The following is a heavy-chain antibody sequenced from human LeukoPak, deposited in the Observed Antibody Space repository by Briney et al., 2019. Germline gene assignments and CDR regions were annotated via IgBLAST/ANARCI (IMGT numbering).Heavy chain of an antibody. Sequence: SETLSLTCTVSGGSISSSSYYWGWIRQPPGKGLEWIGSIYYSGSTNYNPSLNSRVTISVDTSKNQFSLKLSSVTAADTAVYYCARASGGNSNYWGQGTLVTVSS. D-gene: IGHD4-23*01. CDR1: GGSISSSSYY. J-gene: IGHJ4*02. CDR3: ARASGGNSNY. CDR2: IYYSGST. V-gene: IGHV4-39*07.